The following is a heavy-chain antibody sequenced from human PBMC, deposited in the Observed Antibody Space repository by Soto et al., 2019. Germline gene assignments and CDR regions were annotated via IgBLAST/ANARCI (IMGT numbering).Heavy chain of an antibody. CDR2: IYYSGST. Sequence: SETLSLTCTVSGGSISSSIYYWGWIRQPPGKGLEWIGTIYYSGSTYYNPSLKSRVTISVDTSKNQFSLKLHSVTAADTAVYYCARHGVAALQFDYWGQGTLVTVSS. CDR3: ARHGVAALQFDY. V-gene: IGHV4-39*01. D-gene: IGHD6-25*01. J-gene: IGHJ4*02. CDR1: GGSISSSIYY.